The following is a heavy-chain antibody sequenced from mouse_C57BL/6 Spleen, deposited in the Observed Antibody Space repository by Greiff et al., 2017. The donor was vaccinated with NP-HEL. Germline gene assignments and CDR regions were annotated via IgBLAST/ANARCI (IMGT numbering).Heavy chain of an antibody. CDR1: GYAFSSSW. CDR3: ARHWMDY. CDR2: IYPGDGDT. J-gene: IGHJ4*01. Sequence: QVQLQQSGPELVKPGASVKISCKASGYAFSSSWMNWVKQRPGKGLEWIGRIYPGDGDTNYNGKFKGKATLTADKSSSTAYMQLSSLTSEDSAVYFCARHWMDYWGQGTSVTVSS. V-gene: IGHV1-82*01.